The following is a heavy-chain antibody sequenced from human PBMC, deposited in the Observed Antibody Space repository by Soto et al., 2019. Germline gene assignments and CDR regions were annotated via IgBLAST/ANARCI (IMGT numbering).Heavy chain of an antibody. CDR1: VGSFSVYY. Sequence: SETLSLTCTIYVGSFSVYYWSWIRQPPGKGLEWIGEINHSGSTNYNPSLKSRVTISVDTSKNQFSLKLSSVTAADTAVYYCARAYCSGGSCYYFDYWGQGTLVTVSS. J-gene: IGHJ4*02. D-gene: IGHD2-15*01. CDR3: ARAYCSGGSCYYFDY. V-gene: IGHV4-34*01. CDR2: INHSGST.